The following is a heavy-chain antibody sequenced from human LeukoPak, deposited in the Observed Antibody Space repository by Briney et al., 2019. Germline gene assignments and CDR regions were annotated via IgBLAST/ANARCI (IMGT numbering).Heavy chain of an antibody. D-gene: IGHD3-22*01. J-gene: IGHJ3*02. CDR2: IYYSGGT. V-gene: IGHV4-59*01. CDR1: GTSITRTY. Sequence: PSETLSLTCTVSGTSITRTYWSWIRQPPGKGLEWIGYIYYSGGTNYNPSFKSRVTISVDTSKNQFSLKLSSVTAADTAVYYCARWFPYGGYSENHAFDIWGQGTMVTVSS. CDR3: ARWFPYGGYSENHAFDI.